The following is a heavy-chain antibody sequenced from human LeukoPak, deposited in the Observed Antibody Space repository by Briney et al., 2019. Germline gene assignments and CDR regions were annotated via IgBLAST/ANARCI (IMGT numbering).Heavy chain of an antibody. V-gene: IGHV1-2*02. Sequence: ASVKVSCKASGYTFTGYYMHWVRQAPGQGLEWMGWINPNSGGTNYAQKFQGRVTMTRDTSISTAYMELSRLRSDDTAVYYCARLLFVRGVAMGSWGQGTLVTVSS. CDR2: INPNSGGT. CDR3: ARLLFVRGVAMGS. CDR1: GYTFTGYY. D-gene: IGHD3-10*02. J-gene: IGHJ4*02.